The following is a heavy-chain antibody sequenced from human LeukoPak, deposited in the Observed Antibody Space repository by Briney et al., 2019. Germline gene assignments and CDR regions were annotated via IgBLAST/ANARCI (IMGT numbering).Heavy chain of an antibody. V-gene: IGHV4-61*02. Sequence: PSETLSLTCTVSGGSISSGSYYWSWIRQPAGKGLEWIGRIYTSGSTNYNPSLKSRVTISVDKSKNQFSLKLSSVTAADTAVYYCASPVGATLNDAFDIWGQGTMVTVSS. J-gene: IGHJ3*02. CDR3: ASPVGATLNDAFDI. CDR2: IYTSGST. CDR1: GGSISSGSYY. D-gene: IGHD1-26*01.